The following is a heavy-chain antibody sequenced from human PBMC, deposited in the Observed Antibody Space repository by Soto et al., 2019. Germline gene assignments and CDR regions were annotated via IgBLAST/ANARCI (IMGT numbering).Heavy chain of an antibody. D-gene: IGHD5-12*01. CDR2: ISGSGGST. CDR1: GLTFSDYA. CDR3: AKDGYTGFDPSHFDY. J-gene: IGHJ4*02. V-gene: IGHV3-23*01. Sequence: PGGSLRLSCAASGLTFSDYAMSWVRQAPGKGLEWVSTISGSGGSTYYADSVKGRFTISRVNSKTTLYLQMNSLRAEDTAVYYCAKDGYTGFDPSHFDYWDQGTLVTVS.